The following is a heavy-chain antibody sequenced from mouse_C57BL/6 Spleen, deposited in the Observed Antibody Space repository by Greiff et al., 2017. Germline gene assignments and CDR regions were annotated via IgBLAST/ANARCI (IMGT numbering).Heavy chain of an antibody. Sequence: VQLQQPGAELVMPGASVKLSCKASGYTFTSYWMHWVKQRPGQGLEWIGESDPSDSYTNYNQKFKGKSTLTVDKSSSTAYMQLSSLTSEDSAVYYCARLGALYYFDYWGQGTTLTVSS. CDR2: SDPSDSYT. CDR1: GYTFTSYW. J-gene: IGHJ2*01. V-gene: IGHV1-69*01. CDR3: ARLGALYYFDY.